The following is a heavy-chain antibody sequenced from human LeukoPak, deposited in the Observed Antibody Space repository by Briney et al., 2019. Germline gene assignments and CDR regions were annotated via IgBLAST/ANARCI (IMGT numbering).Heavy chain of an antibody. D-gene: IGHD5-24*01. V-gene: IGHV3-74*01. CDR1: GFTFIRHL. Sequence: PGGSLRLSCAGSGFTFIRHLMHWVRQAPGKGLVWVSRISTDGSTTLYSDSVKGRFTISRDNAKNTLYLQMNSLRAEDTAVDYCGSSEDGYIDYWGQGTLVSVSS. J-gene: IGHJ4*02. CDR2: ISTDGSTT. CDR3: GSSEDGYIDY.